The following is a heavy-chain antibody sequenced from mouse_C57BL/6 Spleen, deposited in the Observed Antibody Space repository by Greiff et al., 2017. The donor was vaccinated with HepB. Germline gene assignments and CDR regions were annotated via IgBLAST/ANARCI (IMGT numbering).Heavy chain of an antibody. CDR3: ARLLWYLGDY. Sequence: VNVVESGPELVKPGASVKISCKASGYSFTSYYIHWVKQRPGQGLEWIGWIYPGSGNTKYNEKFKGKATLTADTSSSTAYMQLSSLTSEDSAVYYCARLLWYLGDYWGQGTTLTVSS. J-gene: IGHJ2*01. V-gene: IGHV1-66*01. CDR2: IYPGSGNT. D-gene: IGHD2-1*01. CDR1: GYSFTSYY.